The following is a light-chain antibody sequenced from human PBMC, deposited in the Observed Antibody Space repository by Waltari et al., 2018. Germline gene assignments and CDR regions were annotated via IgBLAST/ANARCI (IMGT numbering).Light chain of an antibody. CDR2: DAS. Sequence: EIVLTQSPATLSLSPGERATLSCRASQSVRGYLAWYQQKPGQAPRLLIYDASNRGTGIPARFSGSGSGTDFTLTISSLEPEDFAVYYCQQRSNWPRTFGQGTKVEIK. CDR3: QQRSNWPRT. V-gene: IGKV3-11*01. J-gene: IGKJ1*01. CDR1: QSVRGY.